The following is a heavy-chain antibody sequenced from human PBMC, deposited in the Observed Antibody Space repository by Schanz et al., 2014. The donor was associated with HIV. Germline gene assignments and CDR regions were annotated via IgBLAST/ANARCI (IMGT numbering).Heavy chain of an antibody. CDR3: ARDRVGSSASYVTFDI. Sequence: EVQLVESGGGLIQPGGSLRLSCAASGFSATNYYISWVRQAPGKGLECVSLIDHTGTTYYADSVKGRFTISRDISDNTVHAQISSLRADDTAVYYCARDRVGSSASYVTFDIWGQGTMVTVSS. D-gene: IGHD3-16*01. J-gene: IGHJ3*02. V-gene: IGHV3-53*01. CDR1: GFSATNYY. CDR2: IDHTGTT.